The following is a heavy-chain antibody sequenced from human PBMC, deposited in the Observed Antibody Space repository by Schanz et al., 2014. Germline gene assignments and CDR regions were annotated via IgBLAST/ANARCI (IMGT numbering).Heavy chain of an antibody. J-gene: IGHJ5*02. D-gene: IGHD1-1*01. CDR3: ARGRVLES. Sequence: QVQLVESGGGLVKPGGSLRLSCAASGFIFSDYYMAWIRQAPGKGPEYVSYISSGGTTTYHSDSVKGRFTISRDNAKNSLFLQMNSLRPEDTAVYYCARGRVLESWGQGTLVTDSS. CDR1: GFIFSDYY. V-gene: IGHV3-11*04. CDR2: ISSGGTTT.